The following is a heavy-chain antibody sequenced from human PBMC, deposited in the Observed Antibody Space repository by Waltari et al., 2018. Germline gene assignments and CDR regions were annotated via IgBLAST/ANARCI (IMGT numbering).Heavy chain of an antibody. V-gene: IGHV3-23*01. CDR3: AKIAQMGRWYFAL. CDR2: ISSSGSST. CDR1: GLSFSNHG. D-gene: IGHD2-8*01. Sequence: EVQLLESGGGLIQPGGYLRLSCAASGLSFSNHGMSWVRQAPGKGPEWVSSISSSGSSTFYADSVKGRFTISRDNSKNMMYLQMNSLGAEDAAVYYCAKIAQMGRWYFALWGRGTLVTVSS. J-gene: IGHJ2*01.